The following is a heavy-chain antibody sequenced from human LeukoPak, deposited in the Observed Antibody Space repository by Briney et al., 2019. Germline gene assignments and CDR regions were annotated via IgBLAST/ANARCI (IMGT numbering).Heavy chain of an antibody. D-gene: IGHD2-15*01. CDR2: INHSGST. CDR3: ARDPWYPSHWFDP. Sequence: SETLSLTCAVYGGSFSGYYWSWIRQPPGKGLEWIGEINHSGSTNYNPSLKGRVTISVDTSKNQFSLKLSSVTATDTAVYYCARDPWYPSHWFDPWGQGTLVTVSS. V-gene: IGHV4-34*01. J-gene: IGHJ5*02. CDR1: GGSFSGYY.